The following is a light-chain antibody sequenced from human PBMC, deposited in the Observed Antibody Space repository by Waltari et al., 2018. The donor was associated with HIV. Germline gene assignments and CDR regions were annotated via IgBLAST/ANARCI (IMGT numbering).Light chain of an antibody. CDR1: SSNIGNTY. V-gene: IGLV1-51*01. CDR3: GTWDSSLSAVV. CDR2: DTN. Sequence: QSVLTQPPSVSAAPGQKVTTPCSGSSSNIGNTYVSWYQQIPGTAPRLVIYDTNDRPSGIPDRFSGSKSGTSATLGITGPQTGDEADYYCGTWDSSLSAVVFGGGTKLTVL. J-gene: IGLJ2*01.